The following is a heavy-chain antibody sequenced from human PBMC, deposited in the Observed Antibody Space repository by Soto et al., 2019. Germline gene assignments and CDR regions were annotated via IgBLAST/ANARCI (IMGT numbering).Heavy chain of an antibody. Sequence: EVQLVESGGGLVQPGGSLRLSCEGAGFTLSDHYIDWVRQAPGKGLEWVGRSRDKPQGYSTAYAASVKGRVTTSRDESTHSAYLQMNSLKTEDTAVYYCGRATYFSDSSGYTRCLDDWGQGTLVTVSS. D-gene: IGHD3-22*01. CDR3: GRATYFSDSSGYTRCLDD. CDR1: GFTLSDHY. J-gene: IGHJ4*02. CDR2: SRDKPQGYST. V-gene: IGHV3-72*01.